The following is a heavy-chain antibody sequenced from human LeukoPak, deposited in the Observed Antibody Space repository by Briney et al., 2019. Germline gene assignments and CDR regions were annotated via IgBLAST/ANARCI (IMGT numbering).Heavy chain of an antibody. Sequence: GASVKVSCKASGYTFTGYYMHWVRQAPGQGLEWMGWINPNSCGTNYAQKFQRRVTMTRDTSISTAYMELSRLRSDDTAVYYCARVSRAYCGGDCYSGDYWGQGTLVTVSS. V-gene: IGHV1-2*02. CDR2: INPNSCGT. CDR3: ARVSRAYCGGDCYSGDY. D-gene: IGHD2-21*02. J-gene: IGHJ4*02. CDR1: GYTFTGYY.